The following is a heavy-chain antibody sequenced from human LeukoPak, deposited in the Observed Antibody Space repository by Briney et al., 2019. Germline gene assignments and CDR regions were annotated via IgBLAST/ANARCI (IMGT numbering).Heavy chain of an antibody. Sequence: PGGSLRLSCAASGFTVSSNYMTWVRQAPGKGLEWVSGISNSDGSTYNADSVKGRFIISRDDSKNTLYLQMNSLRAEDTAVYYCARDYYDSGSYGGISFDYWGQGTLVTVSS. CDR3: ARDYYDSGSYGGISFDY. V-gene: IGHV3-53*01. J-gene: IGHJ4*02. D-gene: IGHD3-10*01. CDR2: ISNSDGST. CDR1: GFTVSSNY.